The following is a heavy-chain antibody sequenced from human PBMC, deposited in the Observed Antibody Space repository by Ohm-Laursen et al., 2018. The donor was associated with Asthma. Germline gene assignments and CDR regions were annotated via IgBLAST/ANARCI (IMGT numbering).Heavy chain of an antibody. CDR1: GLTFSSYW. Sequence: SLRLSCSASGLTFSSYWMTWVRQAPGKGPEWVAHIKEDGSEESYLASVKGRFTISRDNAKNSLYLQMNSLRGEDTAVYYCVRAHSGSYSYAFDIWGQGTVVTVSS. CDR2: IKEDGSEE. CDR3: VRAHSGSYSYAFDI. D-gene: IGHD1-26*01. J-gene: IGHJ3*02. V-gene: IGHV3-7*05.